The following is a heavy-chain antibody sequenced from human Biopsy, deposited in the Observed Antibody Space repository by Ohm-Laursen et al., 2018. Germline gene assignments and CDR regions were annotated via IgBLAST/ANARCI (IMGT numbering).Heavy chain of an antibody. CDR3: ASGDIEGIGLDV. CDR1: GFTFSTYA. CDR2: ISSTSSAT. J-gene: IGHJ6*02. D-gene: IGHD6-13*01. V-gene: IGHV3-48*01. Sequence: SLRLSCAASGFTFSTYAMNWVRQAPGQGLEWISYISSTSSATYYADSVKGRFTVSRDNAKNSLFLQMNSLRAEDTAVYYCASGDIEGIGLDVWGLGTTVTVSS.